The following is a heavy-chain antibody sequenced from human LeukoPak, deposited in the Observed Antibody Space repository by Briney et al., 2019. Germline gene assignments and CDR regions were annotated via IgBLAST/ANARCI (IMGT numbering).Heavy chain of an antibody. V-gene: IGHV3-7*04. CDR1: GFTFSNYG. CDR2: IKQDGSEK. D-gene: IGHD3-22*01. Sequence: GGSLRLSCAASGFTFSNYGMNWVRQAPGKGLEWVANIKQDGSEKYYVDSVKGRFIISRDNAKNSLYLQMNSLRAEDTAVYYCARGGPGDYYDSSGPLDPWGQGTLVTVSS. J-gene: IGHJ5*02. CDR3: ARGGPGDYYDSSGPLDP.